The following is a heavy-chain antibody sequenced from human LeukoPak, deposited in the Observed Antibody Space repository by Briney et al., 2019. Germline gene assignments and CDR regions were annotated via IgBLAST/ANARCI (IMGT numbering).Heavy chain of an antibody. CDR3: ARDVETGS. CDR1: GYTFTDYY. D-gene: IGHD2-21*02. V-gene: IGHV1-2*02. Sequence: ASVKVSCKASGYTFTDYYIYWVRQAPGQGLECMGWINPKSGASTYVQKFHGRVTLTRDTSISTAYMELRTLRCNHTSIYYCARDVETGSWGQGTLVTVSS. CDR2: INPKSGAS. J-gene: IGHJ5*02.